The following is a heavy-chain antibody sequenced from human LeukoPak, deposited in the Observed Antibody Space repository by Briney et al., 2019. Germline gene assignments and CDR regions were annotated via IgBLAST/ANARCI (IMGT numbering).Heavy chain of an antibody. V-gene: IGHV4-61*01. CDR3: ARLRIAAAGTPIDY. CDR2: IYYSGST. Sequence: SETLSLTCTVSGGSLSSGSYYWSWIRQPPGTGLEWLGYIYYSGSTNYNPSLKSRVTISVDTSKNQFSLKLSSVTAADTAVYYCARLRIAAAGTPIDYWGQGTLVTVSS. CDR1: GGSLSSGSYY. D-gene: IGHD6-13*01. J-gene: IGHJ4*02.